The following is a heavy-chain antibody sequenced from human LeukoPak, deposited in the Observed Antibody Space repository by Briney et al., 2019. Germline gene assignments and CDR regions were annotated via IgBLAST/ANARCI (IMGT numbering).Heavy chain of an antibody. CDR1: GFTFSSYE. CDR3: ARSPGYSSGWYGTYYYYYYMDV. V-gene: IGHV3-48*03. CDR2: ISSSGSTI. J-gene: IGHJ6*03. Sequence: GGSLRLSCAASGFTFSSYEMNWVRQAPGKGLEWVSYISSSGSTIYYADSVKGRFTISRDNAKNSLYLQMNSLRAEDTAVYYCARSPGYSSGWYGTYYYYYYMDVWGKRTTVTVSS. D-gene: IGHD6-19*01.